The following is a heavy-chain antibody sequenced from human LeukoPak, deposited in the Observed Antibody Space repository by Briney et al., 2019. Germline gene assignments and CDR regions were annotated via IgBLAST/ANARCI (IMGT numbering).Heavy chain of an antibody. CDR3: AKTDCTSSSCYTIDS. CDR1: GFTFDGYG. D-gene: IGHD2-2*02. J-gene: IGHJ4*02. Sequence: GGSLRLSCAASGFTFDGYGMSWVRQAPGRGLEWVSVISDGGDTSYADSGKGRFTISRDNSKNTVYLQMNSLRADDTAVYYCAKTDCTSSSCYTIDSWGQGTLVTVSS. V-gene: IGHV3-23*01. CDR2: ISDGGDT.